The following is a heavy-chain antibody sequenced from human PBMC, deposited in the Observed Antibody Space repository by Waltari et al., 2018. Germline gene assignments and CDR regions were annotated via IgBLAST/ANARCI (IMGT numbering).Heavy chain of an antibody. CDR1: GDSISSYY. Sequence: QVQLQESGPGLMKPSETLSLTCSVSGDSISSYYWSWIRQPAGNGLEWIGRVYRSGSTNHNPSLKSRVTMSIDTSKNQLSLKVHSVTAADTAVYYCARHAYSSSWYWYFDLWGRGTLVTVSS. V-gene: IGHV4-4*07. CDR2: VYRSGST. J-gene: IGHJ2*01. D-gene: IGHD6-13*01. CDR3: ARHAYSSSWYWYFDL.